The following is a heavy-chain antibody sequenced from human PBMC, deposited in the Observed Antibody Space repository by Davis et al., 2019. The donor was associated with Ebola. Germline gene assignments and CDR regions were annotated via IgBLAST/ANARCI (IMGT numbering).Heavy chain of an antibody. J-gene: IGHJ4*02. D-gene: IGHD5-18*01. CDR2: IYYGGST. Sequence: GSLRLSCTVSGGSISSYYWSWIRQPPGKGLEWIGYIYYGGSTNYNPSLKSRVTISVDTSKNQFSLKLSSVTAADTAVYYCARQGNSGYSYLWVFDYWGQGTLVTVSS. CDR1: GGSISSYY. CDR3: ARQGNSGYSYLWVFDY. V-gene: IGHV4-59*08.